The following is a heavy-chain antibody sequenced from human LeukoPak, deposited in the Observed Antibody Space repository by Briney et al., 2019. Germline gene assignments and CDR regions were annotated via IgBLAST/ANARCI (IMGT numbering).Heavy chain of an antibody. J-gene: IGHJ4*02. D-gene: IGHD3-10*01. CDR3: ARDHYYGSGSPFDY. CDR2: ISAYNGNT. V-gene: IGHV1-18*04. CDR1: GYTFTSYG. Sequence: GASVKVSCKASGYTFTSYGISWVRQAPGQGLEWMGWISAYNGNTNYAQKLQGRVTMTTDISTSTAYVELRSLRSDDTAVYYCARDHYYGSGSPFDYWGQGTLVTVSS.